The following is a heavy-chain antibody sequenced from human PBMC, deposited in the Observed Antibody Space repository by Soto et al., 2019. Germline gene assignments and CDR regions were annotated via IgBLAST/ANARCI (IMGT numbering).Heavy chain of an antibody. CDR3: TKQRGASGSVYYGLEV. CDR1: GFSFTAAW. Sequence: ELVESGGGLVTPGKSVRLSCVGSGFSFTAAWMNWVRRAPGTGLEWVGRVKSRGSGETTDYGAPVKGRFTISRDESKNTVYLQMTSLKTDATAVYYCTKQRGASGSVYYGLEVWGQGSTVTVTS. J-gene: IGHJ6*01. CDR2: VKSRGSGETT. V-gene: IGHV3-15*07. D-gene: IGHD3-10*01.